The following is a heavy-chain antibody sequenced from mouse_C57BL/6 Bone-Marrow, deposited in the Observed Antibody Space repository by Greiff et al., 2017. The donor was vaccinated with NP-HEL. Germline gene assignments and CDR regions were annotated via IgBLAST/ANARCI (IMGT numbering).Heavy chain of an antibody. Sequence: QVQLQQPGAELVKPGASVKMSCKASGYTFPSYTMHWVKQRPGQGLEWIGYINPSSGYTKYNQKFKDKATLTADKSSSTAYMQLSSLTSDDSAVYYCARGGGSPFAYWGQGTLVTVSA. CDR1: GYTFPSYT. J-gene: IGHJ3*01. V-gene: IGHV1-4*01. CDR3: ARGGGSPFAY. CDR2: INPSSGYT. D-gene: IGHD1-1*01.